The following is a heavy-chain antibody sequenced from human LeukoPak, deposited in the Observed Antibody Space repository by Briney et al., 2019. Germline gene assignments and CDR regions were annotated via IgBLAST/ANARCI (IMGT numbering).Heavy chain of an antibody. D-gene: IGHD2-2*01. CDR2: ISGDSRYI. V-gene: IGHV3-21*01. CDR3: ARAPTVLVGYCSSSSCQADY. Sequence: GGSLRLSCAASGFTFSSYSMNWVRQAPGKGLEWVSAISGDSRYIYYADSVRGRFTISRDNAENSLYLQMNSLRVEDTAVYYCARAPTVLVGYCSSSSCQADYWGQGTLVTVSS. CDR1: GFTFSSYS. J-gene: IGHJ4*02.